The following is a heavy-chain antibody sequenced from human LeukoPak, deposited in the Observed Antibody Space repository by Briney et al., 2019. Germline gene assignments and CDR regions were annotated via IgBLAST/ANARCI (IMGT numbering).Heavy chain of an antibody. D-gene: IGHD1-26*01. Sequence: SETLSLTCTVSGGSISSYYWSWIRQPAGKGREWIGRIYTSGSTNYNASLKSRVSMSVDTSKNQFSLKLSSVTAADTAVFYCARENSGSYREFDYWGQGTLVTVSS. CDR1: GGSISSYY. V-gene: IGHV4-4*07. CDR2: IYTSGST. CDR3: ARENSGSYREFDY. J-gene: IGHJ4*02.